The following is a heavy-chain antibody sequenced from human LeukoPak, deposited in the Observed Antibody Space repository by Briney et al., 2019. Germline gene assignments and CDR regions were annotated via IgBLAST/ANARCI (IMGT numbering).Heavy chain of an antibody. V-gene: IGHV3-21*01. Sequence: GGSLRLSCAASGVTFSSDSMYWVRQAPGKGLEWVSSISSSSSYTYYADSVKGRFTISRDNAKNSLYLQMNSLRAEDTAVYYCARDSPFLLYYFDYWGQGTLVTVSS. CDR3: ARDSPFLLYYFDY. CDR1: GVTFSSDS. D-gene: IGHD2-8*02. J-gene: IGHJ4*02. CDR2: ISSSSSYT.